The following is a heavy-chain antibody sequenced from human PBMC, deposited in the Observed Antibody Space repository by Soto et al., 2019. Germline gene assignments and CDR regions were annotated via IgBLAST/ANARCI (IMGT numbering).Heavy chain of an antibody. CDR1: GYTFTSYR. D-gene: IGHD2-21*01. Sequence: QVQLVQSGAEVKKPGASVKVSCKASGYTFTSYRISWVRQAPGQGLEWMGWISAYNGHTNYAQKLQGRVTMTTDTTTSTAYRELRSLRSDDTAVYYCARVDLEGLYCDSFDYWGQGTLVTVSS. CDR3: ARVDLEGLYCDSFDY. J-gene: IGHJ4*02. CDR2: ISAYNGHT. V-gene: IGHV1-18*01.